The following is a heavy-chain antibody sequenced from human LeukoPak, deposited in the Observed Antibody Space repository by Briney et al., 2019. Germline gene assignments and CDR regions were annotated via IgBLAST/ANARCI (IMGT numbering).Heavy chain of an antibody. D-gene: IGHD5-12*01. CDR1: GGSISSSNW. J-gene: IGHJ4*02. Sequence: SETLSLTCGVSGGSISSSNWWSWVRQPPGKGLEWIGEIYHSGSTNYNPSLKSRVTISVDKSKNQFSLKLSSVTAADTAVYYCARAVIGGATALDYWGQGTLVTVSS. V-gene: IGHV4-4*02. CDR3: ARAVIGGATALDY. CDR2: IYHSGST.